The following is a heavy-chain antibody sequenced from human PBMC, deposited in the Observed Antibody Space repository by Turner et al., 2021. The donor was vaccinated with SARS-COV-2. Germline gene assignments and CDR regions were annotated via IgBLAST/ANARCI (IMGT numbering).Heavy chain of an antibody. Sequence: QVQLQQWGAGLLKPWETLALTCSVSGGCLNGYDWSWVRQTPGKGLEWIGEGSHGGNTNFIPSLKSPASIFVDSSKTQFSLRLSSVTADDTAVYYCAKGSNDYIWGNHRRNWFDPWGQGTLVTVSS. CDR3: AKGSNDYIWGNHRRNWFDP. V-gene: IGHV4-34*02. D-gene: IGHD4-4*01. CDR1: GGCLNGYD. J-gene: IGHJ5*02. CDR2: GSHGGNT.